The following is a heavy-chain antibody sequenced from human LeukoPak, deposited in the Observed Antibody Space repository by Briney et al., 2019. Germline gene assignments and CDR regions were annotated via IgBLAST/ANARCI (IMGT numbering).Heavy chain of an antibody. CDR2: IYYSGST. D-gene: IGHD1-26*01. V-gene: IGHV4-59*08. J-gene: IGHJ4*02. Sequence: PSETLSLTCTVSGGSISSYYWSWIRQPPGKGLEWIGYIYYSGSTNYNPSLRSRVTISVDTSKNQFSLKLSSVTAADTAVYYCARHESGSYYYFDYWGQGTLVTVSS. CDR3: ARHESGSYYYFDY. CDR1: GGSISSYY.